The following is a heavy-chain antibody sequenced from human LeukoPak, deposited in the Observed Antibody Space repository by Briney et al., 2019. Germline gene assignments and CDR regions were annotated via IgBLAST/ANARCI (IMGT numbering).Heavy chain of an antibody. J-gene: IGHJ1*01. CDR1: GFTFDDYA. Sequence: GGSLRLSCAASGFTFDDYAMHWVRQAPGKGLEWVSLISGDGGNPYYADSVKGRFTISRDNSKNSLYLQMNSLRTEDTALYYCAKDWQYYYDSSGYLQHWGQGTLVTVSS. D-gene: IGHD3-22*01. CDR3: AKDWQYYYDSSGYLQH. V-gene: IGHV3-43*02. CDR2: ISGDGGNP.